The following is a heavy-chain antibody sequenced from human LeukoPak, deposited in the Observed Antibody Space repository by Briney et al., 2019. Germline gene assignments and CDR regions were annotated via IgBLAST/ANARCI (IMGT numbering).Heavy chain of an antibody. J-gene: IGHJ5*02. CDR1: GDSISSYY. Sequence: PSETLSLTCIVSGDSISSYYWSWIRQPPGKGLEWMGYIYYSGSTDYNPSLKSRVTISVDTSKNLSFLKLSSVTAADTAVYYCARGYYGSGSYRWFDPWGQGTLVTVSS. CDR3: ARGYYGSGSYRWFDP. CDR2: IYYSGST. V-gene: IGHV4-59*08. D-gene: IGHD3-10*01.